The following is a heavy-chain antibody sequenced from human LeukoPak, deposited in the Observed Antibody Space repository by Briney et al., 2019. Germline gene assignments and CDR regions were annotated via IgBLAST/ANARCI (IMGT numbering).Heavy chain of an antibody. CDR1: GGSFSGYY. CDR3: ARSRGSGSYRWVVDV. V-gene: IGHV4-34*01. D-gene: IGHD3-10*01. J-gene: IGHJ6*04. CDR2: INHSGST. Sequence: SETLSLTCAVYGGSFSGYYWSWIRQPPGKGLEWIGEINHSGSTNYNPSLKSRVTISVDTSKNQFSLKLSSVTAADTAVYYCARSRGSGSYRWVVDVWGKGTTVTISS.